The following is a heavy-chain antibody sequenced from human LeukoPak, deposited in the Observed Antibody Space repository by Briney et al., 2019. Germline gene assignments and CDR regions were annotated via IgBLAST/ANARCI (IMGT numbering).Heavy chain of an antibody. D-gene: IGHD6-6*01. CDR3: ARDLDFIEYSSSAGGYYYYGMDV. J-gene: IGHJ6*02. CDR2: ISSSSSYI. Sequence: GGSLRLSCAASGFTFSSYSMNWVRQAPGKGLEWVSSISSSSSYIYYADSVKGRFTISRDNAKNSLYLQMNSLRAEDTAVYYCARDLDFIEYSSSAGGYYYYGMDVWGQGTTVTVSS. CDR1: GFTFSSYS. V-gene: IGHV3-21*01.